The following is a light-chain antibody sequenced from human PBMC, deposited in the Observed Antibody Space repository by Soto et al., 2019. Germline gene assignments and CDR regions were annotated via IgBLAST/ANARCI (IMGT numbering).Light chain of an antibody. CDR3: ATWDDSRKGV. J-gene: IGLJ1*01. CDR2: TNN. Sequence: QSVLTQPPSASWTPGQRITIACSGSSSNIESHTVNWYQQVPGAAPKLLINTNNQRPSGVPDRFSGSKSSASASLAISGLQPEDEATYYCATWDDSRKGVFGTGTKVTVL. V-gene: IGLV1-44*01. CDR1: SSNIESHT.